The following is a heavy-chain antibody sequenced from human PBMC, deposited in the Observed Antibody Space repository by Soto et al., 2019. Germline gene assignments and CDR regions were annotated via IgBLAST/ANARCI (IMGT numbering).Heavy chain of an antibody. CDR1: GFTFSSYG. Sequence: QVQLVESGGGVVQPGRSLRLSCAASGFTFSSYGMHWVRQAPGKGLEWVAVISYDGSNKYYADSVKGRFTISRDNSKNTLYLQMNSLRAEDTAVYYCAKDLTLRGYDPSAFQHWGQGTLVTVSS. V-gene: IGHV3-30*18. CDR2: ISYDGSNK. J-gene: IGHJ1*01. CDR3: AKDLTLRGYDPSAFQH. D-gene: IGHD5-12*01.